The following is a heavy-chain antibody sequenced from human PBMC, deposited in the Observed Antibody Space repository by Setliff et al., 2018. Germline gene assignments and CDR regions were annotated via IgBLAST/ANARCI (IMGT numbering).Heavy chain of an antibody. CDR1: GLTFSSEH. Sequence: GGSLRLSCAASGLTFSSEHMNWVRQAPWKGLEWISYTSSSGATIYSESVKDRFTISRDTAKNSLYSQMDSLRVEDTALYYCVRELRVVPGVGIQGVFDIWGQGTMVTVSS. D-gene: IGHD2-2*01. J-gene: IGHJ3*02. CDR2: TSSSGATI. V-gene: IGHV3-48*01. CDR3: VRELRVVPGVGIQGVFDI.